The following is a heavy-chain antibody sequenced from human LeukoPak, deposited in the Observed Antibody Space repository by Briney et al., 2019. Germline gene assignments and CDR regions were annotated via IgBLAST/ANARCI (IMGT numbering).Heavy chain of an antibody. V-gene: IGHV3-23*01. CDR1: GFTFSSYV. CDR3: AKSDCSSTSCYINY. J-gene: IGHJ4*02. D-gene: IGHD2-2*02. Sequence: RASLRLSCVASGFTFSSYVMSWVRQALGRGLEWVSAISGSGGSTYYADSVKGRFTISRDNSKNTLYLQMNSLRAEDTAVYSCAKSDCSSTSCYINYWGQGTLVTVSS. CDR2: ISGSGGST.